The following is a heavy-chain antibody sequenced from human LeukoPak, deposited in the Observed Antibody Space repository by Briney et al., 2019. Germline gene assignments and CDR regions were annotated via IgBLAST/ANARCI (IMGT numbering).Heavy chain of an antibody. Sequence: GASVKVSCKASGYNFITYAMHWVRQAPGQGLEWMGYINVGNGDTKYSQKFQGRITFTWDTSASIAYMELSSLTSEDTAIYYCARKNYGDRHPYDYWGQGTLVTVSS. J-gene: IGHJ4*02. V-gene: IGHV1-3*01. CDR3: ARKNYGDRHPYDY. CDR1: GYNFITYA. CDR2: INVGNGDT. D-gene: IGHD2-21*02.